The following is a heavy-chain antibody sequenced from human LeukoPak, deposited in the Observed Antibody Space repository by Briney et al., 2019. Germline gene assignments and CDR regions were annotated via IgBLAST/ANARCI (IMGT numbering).Heavy chain of an antibody. CDR1: GGSISSSLYY. CDR3: ARTLQQQWLIAGGFDP. CDR2: FYYSGST. Sequence: SETLSLTCTVSGGSISSSLYYWGWIRQPPGKGLEWIGSFYYSGSTYYNPSLRSRVTISVDKSKNQFSLKLSSVTAADTAVYYCARTLQQQWLIAGGFDPWGQGTLVTVSS. V-gene: IGHV4-39*07. J-gene: IGHJ5*02. D-gene: IGHD6-19*01.